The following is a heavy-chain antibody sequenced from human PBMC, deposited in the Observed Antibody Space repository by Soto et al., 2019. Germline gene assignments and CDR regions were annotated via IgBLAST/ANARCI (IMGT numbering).Heavy chain of an antibody. D-gene: IGHD1-26*01. CDR2: IWYDGSNK. J-gene: IGHJ6*02. Sequence: GGSLRLSCAASGFTFSSYGMHWVRQAPGKGLEWVAVIWYDGSNKYYADSVKGRFTISRDNSKNTLYLQMNSLRAEDTAVYYCARDQGGRGSYSTRESGDYYYGMDVWGQGTTVTVSS. V-gene: IGHV3-33*01. CDR3: ARDQGGRGSYSTRESGDYYYGMDV. CDR1: GFTFSSYG.